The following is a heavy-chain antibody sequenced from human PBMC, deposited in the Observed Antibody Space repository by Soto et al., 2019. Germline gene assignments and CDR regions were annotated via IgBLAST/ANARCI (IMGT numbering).Heavy chain of an antibody. V-gene: IGHV4-59*08. CDR1: GGSISSYY. Sequence: TLSLTCTVSGGSISSYYWSWIRQPPGKGLEWIGYIYYSGSTNYNPSLKSRVTISVDTSKNQFSLKLSSVTAADTAVYYCARAKTPLYSSSWYWFDPWGQGTLVTVSS. CDR3: ARAKTPLYSSSWYWFDP. CDR2: IYYSGST. J-gene: IGHJ5*02. D-gene: IGHD6-13*01.